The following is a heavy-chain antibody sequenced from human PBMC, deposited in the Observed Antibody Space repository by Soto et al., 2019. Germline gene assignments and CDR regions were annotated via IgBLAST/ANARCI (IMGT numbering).Heavy chain of an antibody. CDR2: LSGSGGTT. CDR1: GFTFNTYA. D-gene: IGHD3-10*01. V-gene: IGHV3-23*01. Sequence: EVQLLESGGGLVQPGGSLRRSCSTSGFTFNTYAMNWVRQAPGKGLEWVSALSGSGGTTYYADSVRGRFTISRDNSKNTLFLQMNSLRAEDTALYYCAKKRAGYGSGSDTYYFDFCGQGTLVTVSS. J-gene: IGHJ4*02. CDR3: AKKRAGYGSGSDTYYFDF.